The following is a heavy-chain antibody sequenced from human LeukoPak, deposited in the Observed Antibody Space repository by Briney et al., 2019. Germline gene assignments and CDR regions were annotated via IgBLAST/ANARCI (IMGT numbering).Heavy chain of an antibody. CDR1: GFTFSSYG. Sequence: GGSLRLSCAASGFTFSSYGMHWVRQAPGKGLEWVSASGSGISTYYAESLKTRFTISRDNSKNTLYLQMNSLRAEDTALYYCANAMYYDILTGFPHEEDYWGQGTQVTVSS. CDR2: SGSGIST. J-gene: IGHJ4*02. V-gene: IGHV3-23*01. D-gene: IGHD3-9*01. CDR3: ANAMYYDILTGFPHEEDY.